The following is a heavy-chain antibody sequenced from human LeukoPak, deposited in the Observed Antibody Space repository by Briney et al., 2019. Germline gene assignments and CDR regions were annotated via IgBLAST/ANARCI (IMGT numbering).Heavy chain of an antibody. CDR2: IKQDGSVK. CDR1: GLPLSLYW. Sequence: PGGSLRLSCAASGLPLSLYWMNWVRQAPGKGLEWVANIKQDGSVKHYVDSVEGRFTISRDNAKNSLFLQMDSLTAEDTAMYFCASHPYHDNNAYLNHWGQGTLVTVSS. CDR3: ASHPYHDNNAYLNH. D-gene: IGHD3-16*01. J-gene: IGHJ4*02. V-gene: IGHV3-7*01.